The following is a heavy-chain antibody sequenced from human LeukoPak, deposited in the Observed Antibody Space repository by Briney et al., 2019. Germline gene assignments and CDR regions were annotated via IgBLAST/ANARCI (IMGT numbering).Heavy chain of an antibody. D-gene: IGHD6-19*01. CDR1: GFTFSSYG. V-gene: IGHV3-30*02. Sequence: PGGSLRLSCAASGFTFSSYGMHWVRQAPGKGLEWVAFIRYDGSNKYYADSVKGRFTISRDNSKNSLYLQMNSLRAEDTAVYYCARDRGYSSGWGLHWGQGTLVTVSS. CDR2: IRYDGSNK. J-gene: IGHJ1*01. CDR3: ARDRGYSSGWGLH.